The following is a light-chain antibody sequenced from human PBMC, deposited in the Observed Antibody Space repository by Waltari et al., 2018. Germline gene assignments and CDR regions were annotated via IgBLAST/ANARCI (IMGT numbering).Light chain of an antibody. CDR3: QQYNDWSLT. V-gene: IGKV3-15*01. CDR1: QTVSSN. J-gene: IGKJ4*01. CDR2: DAS. Sequence: EIVMTQSPATLSVSPGERATLSCRASQTVSSNLAWYLQKPGQAPRLLIYDASTRATGIPARFSGSGSGTEFALTISNLQSEDFAVYYCQQYNDWSLTFGGGTTVEIK.